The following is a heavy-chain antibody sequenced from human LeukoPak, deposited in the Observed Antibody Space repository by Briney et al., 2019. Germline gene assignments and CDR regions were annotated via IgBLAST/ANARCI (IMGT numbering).Heavy chain of an antibody. Sequence: GGSPRLSCVASGFTFSSSWMSWVRQAPGKGLEWVANIKKDGSEKYCVDSVKGRFTISRHNAKNSLYLRMNSLRAEDTAVYYCAREAGIPPSTQQWPTSVDYWGQGTLVTVSS. CDR3: AREAGIPPSTQQWPTSVDY. V-gene: IGHV3-7*05. D-gene: IGHD5-18*01. J-gene: IGHJ4*02. CDR1: GFTFSSSW. CDR2: IKKDGSEK.